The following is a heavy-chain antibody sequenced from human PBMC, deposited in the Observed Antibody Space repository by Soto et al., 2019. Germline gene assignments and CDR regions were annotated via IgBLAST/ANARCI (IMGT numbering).Heavy chain of an antibody. Sequence: SETLSLTCTVSGDSISSGANYWSWIRQPPGKGLEWIGYIYYSGSTYYNPSLNSRVTLSIDMTNNHVSLILNSVTAADTAVYYCARVGPWVPYYYDSSPYTFENWFDPWGQGTLVTVSS. CDR3: ARVGPWVPYYYDSSPYTFENWFDP. J-gene: IGHJ5*02. CDR1: GDSISSGANY. CDR2: IYYSGST. D-gene: IGHD3-22*01. V-gene: IGHV4-30-4*01.